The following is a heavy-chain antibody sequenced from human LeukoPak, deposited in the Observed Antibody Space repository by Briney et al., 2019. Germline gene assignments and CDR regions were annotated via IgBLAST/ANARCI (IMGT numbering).Heavy chain of an antibody. CDR2: MFPDGRT. V-gene: IGHV3-53*01. CDR3: ARTNPVYGDYDY. CDR1: GFSVNDNY. Sequence: GGSLRLSCAVSGFSVNDNYMSWVRQAPGKGLKWVSVMFPDGRTYYADSVKGRFTISRDLARNTLLLQMHSLRADDTAVHYCARTNPVYGDYDYWGQGTLVTVSS. D-gene: IGHD4-17*01. J-gene: IGHJ4*02.